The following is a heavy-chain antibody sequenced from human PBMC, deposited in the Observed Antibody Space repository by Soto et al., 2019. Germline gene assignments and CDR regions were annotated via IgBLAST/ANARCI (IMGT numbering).Heavy chain of an antibody. V-gene: IGHV1-18*01. Sequence: QVHLVQSGAEVKKPGASVKVSCQGSGYAFTTYGITWVRQAPGQGLGWMGWVSAHNGNTNYAQKLQGRVTVTRDTSTSTAYMELRILRYDDTAVYYCARGRYGDYWGQGALVTVSS. J-gene: IGHJ4*02. CDR1: GYAFTTYG. D-gene: IGHD1-1*01. CDR3: ARGRYGDY. CDR2: VSAHNGNT.